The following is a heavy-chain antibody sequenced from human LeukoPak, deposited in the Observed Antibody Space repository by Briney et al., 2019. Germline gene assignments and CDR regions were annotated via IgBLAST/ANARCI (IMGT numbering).Heavy chain of an antibody. CDR2: IIPIFGTA. D-gene: IGHD3-10*01. V-gene: IGHV1-69*05. CDR1: GGTFSSYA. J-gene: IGHJ6*03. CDR3: ARDSGTTGSGNYYYYYMDV. Sequence: SVKVSCKASGGTFSSYAISWVRQAPGQGLEWMGGIIPIFGTANYAQKFQGRVTITTDESTSTASLELSSLRSEDTAVYYCARDSGTTGSGNYYYYYMDVWGKGTTVTVSS.